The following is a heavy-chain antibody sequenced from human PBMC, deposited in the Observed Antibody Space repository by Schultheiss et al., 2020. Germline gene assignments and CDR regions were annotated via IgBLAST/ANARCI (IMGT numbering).Heavy chain of an antibody. D-gene: IGHD5-18*01. Sequence: SETLSVTCAVYGGSFSGYYWSWIRQPPGKGLEWIGEINHRGSTNYNPSLKSRVTISVDTSTHQFSLKLSSVTAADTAVYYCARDAGDTAMVSGGGTFDYWGQGTLVTVSS. V-gene: IGHV4-34*01. CDR2: INHRGST. CDR1: GGSFSGYY. J-gene: IGHJ4*02. CDR3: ARDAGDTAMVSGGGTFDY.